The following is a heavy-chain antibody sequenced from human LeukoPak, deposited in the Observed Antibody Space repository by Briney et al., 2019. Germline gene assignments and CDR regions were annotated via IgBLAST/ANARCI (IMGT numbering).Heavy chain of an antibody. CDR2: INHSGST. J-gene: IGHJ4*02. Sequence: SETLSLTCAVYGGSFSGYYWSWIRQPPGKGLEWIGEINHSGSTNYNPSLKSRVTISVDTSKNQFSLKLSSVTAADTALYYCAASIRYFDWYDYWGQGTLVTVSS. CDR1: GGSFSGYY. CDR3: AASIRYFDWYDY. D-gene: IGHD3-9*01. V-gene: IGHV4-34*01.